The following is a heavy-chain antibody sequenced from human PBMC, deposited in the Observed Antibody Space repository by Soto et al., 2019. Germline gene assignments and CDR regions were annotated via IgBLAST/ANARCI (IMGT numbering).Heavy chain of an antibody. J-gene: IGHJ6*03. Sequence: QVQLVQSGAEVKKPGASVKVSCKASGYTFTSYYMHWVRQAPGQGLEWMGIINPSGGSTSYAQKFQGRVSMTRDTPTSTVYMELSSLRSEDTAVYYCARDDCSSTSCYPYYYMDVWGKGTTVTVSS. CDR2: INPSGGST. V-gene: IGHV1-46*03. D-gene: IGHD2-2*01. CDR3: ARDDCSSTSCYPYYYMDV. CDR1: GYTFTSYY.